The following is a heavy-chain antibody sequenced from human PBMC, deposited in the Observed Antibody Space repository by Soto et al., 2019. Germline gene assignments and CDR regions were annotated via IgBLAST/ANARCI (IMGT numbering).Heavy chain of an antibody. CDR3: ARDREGSGWYFRYYYYYGMDV. CDR1: GYTFTGYG. V-gene: IGHV1-18*04. J-gene: IGHJ6*02. D-gene: IGHD6-19*01. Sequence: RASVKVSCKASGYTFTGYGISWVRQAPRQGLEWMGWISAYNGNTNYAQKLQGRVTMTTDTSTSTAYMELRSLRSDDTAVYYCARDREGSGWYFRYYYYYGMDVWGQGTTVTVSS. CDR2: ISAYNGNT.